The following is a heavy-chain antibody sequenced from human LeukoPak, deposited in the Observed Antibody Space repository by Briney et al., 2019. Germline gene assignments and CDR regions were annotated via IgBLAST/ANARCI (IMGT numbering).Heavy chain of an antibody. J-gene: IGHJ4*02. CDR1: GYTFTGYY. D-gene: IGHD2-2*01. V-gene: IGHV1-2*02. CDR2: INPNSGGT. Sequence: AASVKVSCKASGYTFTGYYMHWVRQAPGQGLEWMGWINPNSGGTNYAQKFQGRVTMTRDTSISTAYMELSRLRSDDTAVYYCARDYCSSTSCYVGTGRYWGQGTLVTVSS. CDR3: ARDYCSSTSCYVGTGRY.